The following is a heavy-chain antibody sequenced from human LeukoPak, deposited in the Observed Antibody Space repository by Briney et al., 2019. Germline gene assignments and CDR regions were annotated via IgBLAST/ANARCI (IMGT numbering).Heavy chain of an antibody. J-gene: IGHJ2*01. Sequence: PSETLSLTCTVSGGSISSGSYYWSWIRQPAGKGLEWIGRIYTSGSTNYNPSLKSRVTISVDTSKNQFSLKLSSVTAADTAVYYCARGGHCSSTSCVPHWYFDLWGRGTLVTVSS. CDR3: ARGGHCSSTSCVPHWYFDL. CDR1: GGSISSGSYY. V-gene: IGHV4-61*02. CDR2: IYTSGST. D-gene: IGHD2-2*01.